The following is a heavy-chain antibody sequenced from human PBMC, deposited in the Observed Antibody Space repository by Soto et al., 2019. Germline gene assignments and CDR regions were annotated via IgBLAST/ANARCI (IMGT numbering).Heavy chain of an antibody. Sequence: GPSVKVSCKASGYTFTGYYMHWVRQAPGQGLEWMGWINPNSGGTNYAQKFQGWVTMTRDTSISTAYMELSRLRSDDTAVYYCATNYSSSSFAFDIWGQGTMVTVSS. J-gene: IGHJ3*02. V-gene: IGHV1-2*04. D-gene: IGHD6-6*01. CDR2: INPNSGGT. CDR3: ATNYSSSSFAFDI. CDR1: GYTFTGYY.